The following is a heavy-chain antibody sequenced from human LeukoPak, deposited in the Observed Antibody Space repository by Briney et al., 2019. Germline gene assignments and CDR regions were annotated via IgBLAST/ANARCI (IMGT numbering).Heavy chain of an antibody. CDR3: ARGAATGPTLGFDY. V-gene: IGHV3-53*01. J-gene: IGHJ4*02. D-gene: IGHD6-13*01. CDR1: GFSFTNNY. Sequence: GGSLRLSCAASGFSFTNNYITWVCQAPGKGLEWVSVMYTGGTPYYADSVKGRFTISRDISKNTLYLQMTSLRAEDTAVYYCARGAATGPTLGFDYWGQGTLVTVSS. CDR2: MYTGGTP.